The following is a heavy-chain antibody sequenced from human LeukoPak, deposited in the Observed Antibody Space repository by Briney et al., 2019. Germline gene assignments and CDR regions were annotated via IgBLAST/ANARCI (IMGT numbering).Heavy chain of an antibody. CDR2: INHSGST. CDR3: ARRGAYYYDSSGYTLLDY. J-gene: IGHJ4*02. Sequence: RPSETLSLTCAVYGGSFSGYYWSWIRQPPGKGLEWIGEINHSGSTNYNPSLKSRVTISVDTSKNQFSLKLSSVTAADTAVYYCARRGAYYYDSSGYTLLDYWGQGTLVTVSS. CDR1: GGSFSGYY. D-gene: IGHD3-22*01. V-gene: IGHV4-34*01.